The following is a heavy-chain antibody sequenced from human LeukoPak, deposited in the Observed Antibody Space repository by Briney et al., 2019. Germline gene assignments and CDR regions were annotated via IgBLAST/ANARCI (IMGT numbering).Heavy chain of an antibody. J-gene: IGHJ4*02. V-gene: IGHV3-74*01. CDR1: GFTFSSYW. D-gene: IGHD2/OR15-2a*01. CDR3: ARVLRSTYYFDY. CDR2: INSDGSSP. Sequence: PGGSLRLSCAASGFTFSSYWMHWVRQAPGKGLVWVSRINSDGSSPSYADSVKGRFTISRDNAKNTLYLQMNSLRAEDTAVYYCARVLRSTYYFDYWGQGTLVTVSS.